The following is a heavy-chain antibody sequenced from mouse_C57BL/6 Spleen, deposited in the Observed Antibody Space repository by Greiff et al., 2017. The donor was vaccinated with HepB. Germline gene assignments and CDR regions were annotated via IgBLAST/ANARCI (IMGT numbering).Heavy chain of an antibody. J-gene: IGHJ3*01. Sequence: EVQLQQSGGGLVKPGGSLKLSCAASGFPFSSYAMSWVRQTPEKRLEWVATISDGGSYTYYPDNVKGRFTISRDNAKHNLYLQMSHLKSEDTAMYYCARENYSNDWCAYWGQGTLVTVSA. CDR2: ISDGGSYT. D-gene: IGHD2-5*01. CDR1: GFPFSSYA. CDR3: ARENYSNDWCAY. V-gene: IGHV5-4*01.